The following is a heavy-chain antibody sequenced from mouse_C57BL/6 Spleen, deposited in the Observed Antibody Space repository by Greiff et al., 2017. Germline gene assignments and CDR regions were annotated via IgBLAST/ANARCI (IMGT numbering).Heavy chain of an antibody. V-gene: IGHV1-82*01. J-gene: IGHJ2*01. CDR3: ARRGDYSDWFDY. Sequence: QVQLKESGPELVKPGASVKISCKASGYAFSSSWMNWVKQRPGQGLEWIGRIYPGDGDTNYNGKFKGKATLTADKSSSTAYMQLSSLTSEDSAVYVFARRGDYSDWFDYWGQGTTLTVSA. CDR2: IYPGDGDT. CDR1: GYAFSSSW. D-gene: IGHD2-12*01.